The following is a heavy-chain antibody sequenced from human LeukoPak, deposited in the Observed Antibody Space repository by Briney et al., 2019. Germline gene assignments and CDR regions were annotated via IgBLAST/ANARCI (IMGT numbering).Heavy chain of an antibody. J-gene: IGHJ4*02. CDR2: ISYDGSNK. CDR3: AKESVLMVYALDY. Sequence: LPGGSLRLSCAASGFTFSSYGMHWVRQAPGKGLEWVAVISYDGSNKYYADSVKGRFTISRDNSKNTLYLQMNSLRAEDTAVYYCAKESVLMVYALDYWGQGTLVTVSS. D-gene: IGHD2-8*01. V-gene: IGHV3-30*18. CDR1: GFTFSSYG.